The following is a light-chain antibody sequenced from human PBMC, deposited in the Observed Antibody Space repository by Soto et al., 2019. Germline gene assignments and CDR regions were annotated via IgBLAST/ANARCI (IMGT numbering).Light chain of an antibody. Sequence: QSVLTQPPSAFGTPGQRVTISCSGSSSNIGSNYVYWYQQLPGTAPKLLIYRNNQRPSGVPDRFSGSKSGTSASLAISGLRSEDEADYYCAAWDVSLSEEVFGGGTKLTVL. CDR1: SSNIGSNY. V-gene: IGLV1-47*01. J-gene: IGLJ2*01. CDR2: RNN. CDR3: AAWDVSLSEEV.